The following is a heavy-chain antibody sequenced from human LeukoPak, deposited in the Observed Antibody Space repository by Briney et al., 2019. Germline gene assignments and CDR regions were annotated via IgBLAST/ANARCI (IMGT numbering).Heavy chain of an antibody. CDR3: AREKGVLMVYAADYYYYYYMDA. Sequence: PSETLSLTCTVSGGSISSYYWSWIRQPAGKGLEWIGRIYTSGSTNYNPSLKSRVTMSVDTSKNQFSLKLSSVTAADTAVYYCAREKGVLMVYAADYYYYYYMDAWGKGTTVTVSS. D-gene: IGHD2-8*01. J-gene: IGHJ6*03. CDR2: IYTSGST. V-gene: IGHV4-4*07. CDR1: GGSISSYY.